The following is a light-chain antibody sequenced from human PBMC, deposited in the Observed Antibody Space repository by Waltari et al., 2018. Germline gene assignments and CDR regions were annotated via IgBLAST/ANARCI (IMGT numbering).Light chain of an antibody. CDR2: GAS. V-gene: IGKV3-15*01. Sequence: EIVMTQSPATLSVSQGERATLSCRASQSVSSNLAWYQQKPGQAPRLLIYGASTRATGIPARFSGSGSGTEFTLTISSLQSEDFAVYYCQQPWTFGQGTKVEIK. J-gene: IGKJ1*01. CDR3: QQPWT. CDR1: QSVSSN.